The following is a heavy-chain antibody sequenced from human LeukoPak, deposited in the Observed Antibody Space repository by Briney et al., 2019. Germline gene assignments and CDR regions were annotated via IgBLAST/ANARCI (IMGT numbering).Heavy chain of an antibody. V-gene: IGHV3-30*18. CDR2: ISYDGNTK. CDR1: GFTFSTYG. Sequence: GGSLTLSCAASGFTFSTYGMHWVRQAPGKGLEWVAVISYDGNTKYYADSVKGRFTISRDNSKNTLYLQMSSLRAEDTAVYYCAKEGSPMVATTMDVWGQGTTVTVSS. D-gene: IGHD5-12*01. CDR3: AKEGSPMVATTMDV. J-gene: IGHJ6*02.